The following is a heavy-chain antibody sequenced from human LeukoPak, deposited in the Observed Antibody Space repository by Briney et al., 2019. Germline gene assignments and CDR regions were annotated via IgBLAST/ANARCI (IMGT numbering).Heavy chain of an antibody. J-gene: IGHJ4*02. D-gene: IGHD2-15*01. CDR1: GGSISSYY. CDR2: IYYSGGT. V-gene: IGHV4-59*01. CDR3: ARVGCGGGSCYNDY. Sequence: SETLSLTCTVSGGSISSYYWSWIRQPPGKGLEWIGYIYYSGGTNYNPSLKSRVTISVDTSKNQFSLKLSSVTAADTAVYYCARVGCGGGSCYNDYWGQGTLVTVSS.